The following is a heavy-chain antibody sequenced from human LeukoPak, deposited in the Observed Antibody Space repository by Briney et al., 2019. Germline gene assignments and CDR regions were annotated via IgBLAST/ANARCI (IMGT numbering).Heavy chain of an antibody. V-gene: IGHV4-38-2*01. CDR2: FYHTGVT. Sequence: TSETLSLTCAVSGYSISSNHYWGWIRQPPGKGLEWIGSFYHTGVTYFNPSLQSRVTISVDTSNNQFSLKLNSVTAADTAVYYCARGLSSSSFWFDPWGQGTLVTVSS. CDR1: GYSISSNHY. J-gene: IGHJ5*02. CDR3: ARGLSSSSFWFDP. D-gene: IGHD6-13*01.